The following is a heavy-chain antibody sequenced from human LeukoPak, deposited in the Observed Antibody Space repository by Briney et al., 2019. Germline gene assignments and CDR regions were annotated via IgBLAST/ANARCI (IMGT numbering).Heavy chain of an antibody. CDR1: GFTFNRYW. V-gene: IGHV3-7*05. D-gene: IGHD5/OR15-5a*01. CDR2: IKQEVSEE. J-gene: IGHJ4*02. Sequence: PGRSLRLSCAASGFTFNRYWMSAVREAPGKGLEWVANIKQEVSEEYYVDSVKGRFTISRDNAKNSLYLQMNSLRVEDTAVYYCARDLYRVYKGDYFDYWGQGTLVTVSS. CDR3: ARDLYRVYKGDYFDY.